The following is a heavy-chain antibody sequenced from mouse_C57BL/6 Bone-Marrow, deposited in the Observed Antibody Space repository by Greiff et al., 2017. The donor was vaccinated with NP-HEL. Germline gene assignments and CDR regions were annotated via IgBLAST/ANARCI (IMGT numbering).Heavy chain of an antibody. Sequence: EVMLVESGGGLVKPGGSLKLTCAASGFTFSSYAMSWVRQTPEKRLVWVATISDGGSYTYYPDNVKGRFTISRDNAKNNLYLQMSHLKSEDTAMYYCARDVNYRGYFDYWGQGTTLTVSS. D-gene: IGHD2-12*01. CDR3: ARDVNYRGYFDY. CDR2: ISDGGSYT. CDR1: GFTFSSYA. V-gene: IGHV5-4*01. J-gene: IGHJ2*01.